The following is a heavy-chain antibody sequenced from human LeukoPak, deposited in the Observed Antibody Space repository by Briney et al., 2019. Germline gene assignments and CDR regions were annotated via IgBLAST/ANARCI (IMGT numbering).Heavy chain of an antibody. CDR1: GFTFSTSG. V-gene: IGHV3-15*01. D-gene: IGHD3-22*01. CDR2: IKSKTDGGTT. Sequence: GGSLRLSCAASGFTFSTSGRNWVRQAPGKGLEWVGRIKSKTDGGTTDYAAPVKGRFTISRDDSKNTLYLQMNSLKTEDTAVYYCTTTLHYYDSTALDYWGQGTLVTVSS. J-gene: IGHJ4*02. CDR3: TTTLHYYDSTALDY.